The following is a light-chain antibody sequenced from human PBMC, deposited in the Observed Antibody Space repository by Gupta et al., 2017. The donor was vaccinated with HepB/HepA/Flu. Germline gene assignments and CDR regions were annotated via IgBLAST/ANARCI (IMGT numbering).Light chain of an antibody. CDR2: DVR. CDR1: SSDVGGYNY. V-gene: IGLV2-14*03. CDR3: SSDTSSSTLV. Sequence: QSALTQPASVSWSPVQSITLSCTGTSSDVGGYNYVSWYQQHPGKALNLMIYDVRKRPAGVANRFSGSKSGNTASLTISGLQDEDEADYYCSSDTSSSTLVFGGGTKLTVL. J-gene: IGLJ2*01.